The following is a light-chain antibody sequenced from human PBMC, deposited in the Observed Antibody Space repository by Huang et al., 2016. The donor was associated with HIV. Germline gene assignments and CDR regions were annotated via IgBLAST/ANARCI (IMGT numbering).Light chain of an antibody. CDR2: AAS. V-gene: IGKV1-27*01. CDR1: PGIGNF. Sequence: DIQMTQSPSSLSTSVGDTVTITCRASPGIGNFLAWYQQKPGKVPKLLIYAASTLPSGVPSLFAGSGSGTDFTLTISSLQPEDVATYYCQRYNNAPYTFGQGTKLDIK. CDR3: QRYNNAPYT. J-gene: IGKJ2*01.